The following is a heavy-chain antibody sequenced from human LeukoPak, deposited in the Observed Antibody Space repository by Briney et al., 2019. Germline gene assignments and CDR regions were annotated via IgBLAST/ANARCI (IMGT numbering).Heavy chain of an antibody. CDR3: ATPARYDILTGYYASIDY. CDR1: GFDFSKYG. V-gene: IGHV3-33*01. D-gene: IGHD3-9*01. J-gene: IGHJ4*02. CDR2: LWHDGSVE. Sequence: PGGSLRLSCETSGFDFSKYGMHWVRQAPGKGPEWVAVLWHDGSVEMYADSVKGRFTISRDNSKNTLYLQMNSLRAEDTAVYYCATPARYDILTGYYASIDYWGQGTLVTVSS.